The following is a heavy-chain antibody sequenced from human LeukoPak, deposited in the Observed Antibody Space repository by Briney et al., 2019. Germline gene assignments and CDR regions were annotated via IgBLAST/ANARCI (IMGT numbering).Heavy chain of an antibody. CDR3: ARDESYCGGDSCYSTDYFDY. D-gene: IGHD2-15*01. V-gene: IGHV3-53*05. CDR1: GFTVDSNY. J-gene: IGHJ4*02. Sequence: PGGSLRLSCAASGFTVDSNYLSWVRQAPGKGLEWVSTIYTGGNTYYADSVKGRFTISRDNSKNTLYLQMNSLRPEDTAVYYCARDESYCGGDSCYSTDYFDYWGQGTLVTVSS. CDR2: IYTGGNT.